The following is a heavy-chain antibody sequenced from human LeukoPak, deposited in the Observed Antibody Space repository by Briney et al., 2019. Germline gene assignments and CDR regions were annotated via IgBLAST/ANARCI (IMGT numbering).Heavy chain of an antibody. D-gene: IGHD3-22*01. J-gene: IGHJ3*02. CDR2: INPNSGGT. Sequence: ASVKVSCKASGYTFTGYYMHWVRQAPGQGLEWMGRINPNSGGTNYAQKFQGRVTMTRDTSISTAYMELSRLRSDDSAVYYCARDSVNPRMHYSDSSSYHDAFDIWGQGTMVTVSS. CDR3: ARDSVNPRMHYSDSSSYHDAFDI. V-gene: IGHV1-2*06. CDR1: GYTFTGYY.